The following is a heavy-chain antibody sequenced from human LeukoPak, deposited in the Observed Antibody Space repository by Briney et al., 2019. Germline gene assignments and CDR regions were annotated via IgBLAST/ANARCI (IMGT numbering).Heavy chain of an antibody. CDR2: ISAYNGNT. D-gene: IGHD3-16*01. CDR1: GYTFTSYG. CDR3: ARMEGDSVQHYEDLGHFDY. V-gene: IGHV1-18*01. Sequence: ASVKVSCKASGYTFTSYGISWVRQAPGQGREWMGWISAYNGNTNYAQKLQGRVTRTTDTSTSSAYMELRSLRSDDTAVYYCARMEGDSVQHYEDLGHFDYWGQGTLVTVSS. J-gene: IGHJ4*02.